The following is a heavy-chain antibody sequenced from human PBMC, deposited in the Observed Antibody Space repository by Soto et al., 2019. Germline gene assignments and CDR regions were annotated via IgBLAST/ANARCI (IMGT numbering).Heavy chain of an antibody. V-gene: IGHV3-21*01. Sequence: VQLVESGGGLVKPGGSLRLSCAASGFTFSSYTMIWVRQAPGKGLEWVSSISSSSSYIYYADSVKGRFTISRDNAKNSLYLQMNSLRAEDTAVYYCARFGYTTEAHWGQGTLVTVSS. CDR2: ISSSSSYI. J-gene: IGHJ4*02. CDR1: GFTFSSYT. CDR3: ARFGYTTEAH. D-gene: IGHD5-12*01.